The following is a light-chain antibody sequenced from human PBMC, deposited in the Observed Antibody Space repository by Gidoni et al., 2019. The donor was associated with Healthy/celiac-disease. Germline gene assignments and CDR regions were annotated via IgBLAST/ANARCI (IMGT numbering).Light chain of an antibody. CDR2: AAS. J-gene: IGKJ4*01. CDR3: QQLNSYPT. Sequence: DIQLTQSPSFLSASVGDRVTITFRASQGISSYLAWYQQKPGKAPKLLIYAASTLQSGLPSRFSGSGAGTEFTLTISSLQPEDFATYYCQQLNSYPTFGGGTKVEIK. V-gene: IGKV1-9*01. CDR1: QGISSY.